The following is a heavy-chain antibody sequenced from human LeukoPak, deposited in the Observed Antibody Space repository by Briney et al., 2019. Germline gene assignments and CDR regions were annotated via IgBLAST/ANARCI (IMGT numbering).Heavy chain of an antibody. CDR1: GGTFSSYA. J-gene: IGHJ6*03. D-gene: IGHD2-2*01. Sequence: SVKVSCKASGGTFSSYAISWVRQAPGQGLEWMGRIIPILGIANYAQKFQGRVTITADKSTSTAYMELSSLRSDDTAVYYCARDYRHKYCSSTSCSLMDVWGKGTTVTVSS. CDR2: IIPILGIA. CDR3: ARDYRHKYCSSTSCSLMDV. V-gene: IGHV1-69*04.